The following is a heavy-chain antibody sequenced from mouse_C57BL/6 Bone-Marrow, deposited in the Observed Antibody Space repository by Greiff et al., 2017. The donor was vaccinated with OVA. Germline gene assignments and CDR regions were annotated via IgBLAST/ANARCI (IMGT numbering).Heavy chain of an antibody. J-gene: IGHJ3*01. CDR3: ARGGNHGAY. Sequence: QVQLQQSGAELARPGASVKMSCKASGYTFTSYTMHWVKQRPGQGLEWIGYINPSSGYTKYNQKFKDKATLTADESSSTAYMQLSSLTSEDSAVYYCARGGNHGAYWGQGTLVTVSA. CDR1: GYTFTSYT. CDR2: INPSSGYT. D-gene: IGHD1-1*02. V-gene: IGHV1-4*01.